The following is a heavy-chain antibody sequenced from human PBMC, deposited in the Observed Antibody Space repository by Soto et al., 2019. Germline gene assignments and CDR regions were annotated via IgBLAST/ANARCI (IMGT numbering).Heavy chain of an antibody. D-gene: IGHD1-1*01. V-gene: IGHV4-59*01. J-gene: IGHJ5*02. CDR1: GGSISSYY. Sequence: LSLTCTVSGGSISSYYWSWIRQPPGKGLEWIGYIYYSGSTNYNPSLKSRVTISVDTSKNQFSLKLSSVTAADTAVYYCARFWMERRSWFDPWGQGTLVTVSS. CDR3: ARFWMERRSWFDP. CDR2: IYYSGST.